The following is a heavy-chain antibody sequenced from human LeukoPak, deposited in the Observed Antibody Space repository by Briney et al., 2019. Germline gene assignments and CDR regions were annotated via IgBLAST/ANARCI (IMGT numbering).Heavy chain of an antibody. CDR1: GYTFTTYW. J-gene: IGHJ3*02. V-gene: IGHV5-51*01. CDR2: IYPDDSDT. CDR3: ARQSLWFGEPEAFDI. D-gene: IGHD3-10*01. Sequence: GESLKISCKGSGYTFTTYWIGWLRQMPGKGLEWMGIIYPDDSDTRYSPSFQGQVTISADKSISTAYLQWSSLKASDTAMYYCARQSLWFGEPEAFDIWGQGTMVTVSS.